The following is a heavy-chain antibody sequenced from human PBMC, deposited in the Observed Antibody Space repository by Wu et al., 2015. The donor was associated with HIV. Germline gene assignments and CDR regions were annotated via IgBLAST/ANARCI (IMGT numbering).Heavy chain of an antibody. D-gene: IGHD2-8*01. CDR3: ARGGHCTQGVCYHLEY. Sequence: QVQLVQSGAEVKKPGASVKVSYKASGYTFTSYGVTWVRLAPGQGLEWVGWVSAYGGRTNYAQNLQGRVTMTTDSHTETAYMELKSLTSDDTAVYFCARGGHCTQGVCYHLEYWGQGTLVTVSS. V-gene: IGHV1-18*01. J-gene: IGHJ4*02. CDR1: GYTFTSYG. CDR2: VSAYGGRT.